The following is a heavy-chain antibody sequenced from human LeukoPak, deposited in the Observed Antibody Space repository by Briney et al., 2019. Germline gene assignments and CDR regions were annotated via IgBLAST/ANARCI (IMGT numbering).Heavy chain of an antibody. V-gene: IGHV1-69*13. J-gene: IGHJ6*02. Sequence: SVKVSCKASGGTFSSYAISWVRQAPGQGLEWMGGIIPIFGTANYAQKFQGRVTITADESTSTAYMELSSLRPDDTAVYYCARDGYYGSGSYPYYYGMDVWGQGTTVTVSS. CDR3: ARDGYYGSGSYPYYYGMDV. CDR2: IIPIFGTA. CDR1: GGTFSSYA. D-gene: IGHD3-10*01.